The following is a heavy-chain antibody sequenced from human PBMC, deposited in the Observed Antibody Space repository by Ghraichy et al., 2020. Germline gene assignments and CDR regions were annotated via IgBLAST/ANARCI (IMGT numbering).Heavy chain of an antibody. J-gene: IGHJ6*01. CDR3: ARGLRWVRPTSCYAFDV. CDR2: IYYSGYT. CDR1: RGTISSYTYS. D-gene: IGHD1-26*01. V-gene: IGHV4-39*07. Sequence: SETLSLTCSVSRGTISSYTYSLARIRQPPGMGLVWIGPIYYSGYTYYNPSLKSRVTIPVDTSKNQFSLKLNFVTAAAPALYYCARGLRWVRPTSCYAFDVWGQGTTV.